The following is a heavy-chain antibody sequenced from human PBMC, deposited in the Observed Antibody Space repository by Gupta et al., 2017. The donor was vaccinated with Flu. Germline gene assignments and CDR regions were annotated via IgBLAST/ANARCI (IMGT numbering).Heavy chain of an antibody. CDR2: ISSSSSYI. V-gene: IGHV3-21*01. Sequence: EVQLVESGGGLVKPGGSLRLSCAASGFPFNTYGMNWVRQAPGKGLEWVSSISSSSSYIYYADSVKGRFTISRHNAKNSLYLQMNSLRAEDTAVYFCARAWDVTVAGTCDYWGQGTLVTVSS. CDR1: GFPFNTYG. D-gene: IGHD6-19*01. J-gene: IGHJ4*02. CDR3: ARAWDVTVAGTCDY.